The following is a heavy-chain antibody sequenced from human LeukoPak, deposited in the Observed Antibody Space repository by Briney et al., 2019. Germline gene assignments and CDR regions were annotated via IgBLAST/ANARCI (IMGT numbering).Heavy chain of an antibody. V-gene: IGHV1-8*01. Sequence: APMKVSCKASGYTFTSYDFNWVRQATGQRPEWMGWMSPNSGDTGYAQKFQDRVTMTRNTSISTAYMELSSLRSDDTAVYYCARGPPNWGYDYWGPGTLVTVSS. CDR1: GYTFTSYD. J-gene: IGHJ4*02. D-gene: IGHD7-27*01. CDR3: ARGPPNWGYDY. CDR2: MSPNSGDT.